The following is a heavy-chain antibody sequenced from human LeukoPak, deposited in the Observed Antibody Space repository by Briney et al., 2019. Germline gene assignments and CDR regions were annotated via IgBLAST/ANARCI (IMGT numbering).Heavy chain of an antibody. V-gene: IGHV3-30*04. Sequence: GGSLRLSCAASGFTFSSYAMHWVRQAPGKGLEWVAVISYDGSNKYYADSVKGRFTISRDNSKNTLYLQMNSLRAEDTAVYYCAKRGVRGVSRSWFDPWGQGTLVTVSS. J-gene: IGHJ5*02. D-gene: IGHD3-10*01. CDR1: GFTFSSYA. CDR3: AKRGVRGVSRSWFDP. CDR2: ISYDGSNK.